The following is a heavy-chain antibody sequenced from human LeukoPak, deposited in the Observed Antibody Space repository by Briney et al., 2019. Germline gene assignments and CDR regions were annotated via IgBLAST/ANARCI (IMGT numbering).Heavy chain of an antibody. CDR2: ISAYNGNT. J-gene: IGHJ5*02. CDR3: ARARGIVATAGNWFDP. D-gene: IGHD5-12*01. Sequence: ASVKVSCKASGYTFTSYGISWVRQAPGQGLEWMGWISAYNGNTNYAQKLQGRVTMTTDTSTSTAYMELRSLRSDDTAVYYCARARGIVATAGNWFDPWGQGTLVTVSS. CDR1: GYTFTSYG. V-gene: IGHV1-18*01.